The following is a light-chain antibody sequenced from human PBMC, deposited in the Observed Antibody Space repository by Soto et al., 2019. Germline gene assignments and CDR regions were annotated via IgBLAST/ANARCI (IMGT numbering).Light chain of an antibody. J-gene: IGKJ3*01. V-gene: IGKV3-15*01. CDR3: QQRSNWARDT. CDR1: QSVSSN. Sequence: EVVMTQSPATLSVSPGERATLSCRASQSVSSNLAWYQQKHGQAPRLLIYGASTRATGIPARFSGSGSGTEFTLTISSLQSEDFAVYYCQQRSNWARDTFGPGTKVDIK. CDR2: GAS.